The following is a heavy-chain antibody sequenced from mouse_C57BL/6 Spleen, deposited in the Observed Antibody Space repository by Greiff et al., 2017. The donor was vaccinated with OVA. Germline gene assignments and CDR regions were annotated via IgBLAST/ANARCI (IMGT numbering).Heavy chain of an antibody. V-gene: IGHV1-64*01. CDR3: ARKATQGGFDY. D-gene: IGHD4-1*02. J-gene: IGHJ2*01. CDR2: IHPNSGST. CDR1: GYTFTSYW. Sequence: QVQLQQPGAELVKPGASVKLSCKASGYTFTSYWMHWVKQRPGQGLEWIGMIHPNSGSTNYNEKFKSKATLTVDKSSSTAYMQLSSLTSEDYAVYYCARKATQGGFDYWGQGTTLTVSS.